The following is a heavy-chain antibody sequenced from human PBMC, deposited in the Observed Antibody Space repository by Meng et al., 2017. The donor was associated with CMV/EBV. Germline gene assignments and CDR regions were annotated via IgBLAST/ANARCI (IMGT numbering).Heavy chain of an antibody. CDR3: ASLGDIVVVPAAIRFDY. Sequence: GESLMISCAASGFTFSSYAMSWVRQAPGKGLEWVSAISGSGGSTYYADSVKGRFTISRDNSKNTLYLQMNSLGAEDTAVYYCASLGDIVVVPAAIRFDYWGQGTLVTVSS. J-gene: IGHJ4*02. V-gene: IGHV3-23*01. CDR1: GFTFSSYA. CDR2: ISGSGGST. D-gene: IGHD2-2*01.